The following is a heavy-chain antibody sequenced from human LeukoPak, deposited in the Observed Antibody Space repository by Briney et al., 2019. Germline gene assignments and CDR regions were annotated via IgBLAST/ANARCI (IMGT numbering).Heavy chain of an antibody. CDR1: GFTFSSYE. J-gene: IGHJ4*02. CDR2: ISSSGSTI. V-gene: IGHV3-48*03. CDR3: ARNWRRPLRESSRTFH. Sequence: PGGSLRLSCAASGFTFSSYEMNWVRQAPGKGLVWVSYISSSGSTIYYADSVKGRFTISRDNAKNSLYLQMNSRRAEDTAVYYCARNWRRPLRESSRTFHWGQGTLVTVSS. D-gene: IGHD6-13*01.